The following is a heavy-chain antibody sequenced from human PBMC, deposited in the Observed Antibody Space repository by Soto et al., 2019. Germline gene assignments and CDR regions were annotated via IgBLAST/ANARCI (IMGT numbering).Heavy chain of an antibody. D-gene: IGHD3-16*01. V-gene: IGHV4-59*01. Sequence: KGLEWIGYIYSSGSTNYSPSLKSRVTISVDTSKNPFSLKLSSVTAADTAVYYCARALRITYYFFFQAEDGIRDTVPVSAFLLNRSSDL. J-gene: IGHJ2*01. CDR2: IYSSGST. CDR3: ARALRITYYFFFQAEDGIRDTVPVSAFLLNRSSDL.